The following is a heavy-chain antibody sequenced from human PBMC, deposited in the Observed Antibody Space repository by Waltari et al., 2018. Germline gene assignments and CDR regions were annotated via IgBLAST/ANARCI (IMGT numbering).Heavy chain of an antibody. V-gene: IGHV4-34*01. CDR1: SGSFSGYY. J-gene: IGHJ4*02. Sequence: QVQLQQWGAGLLKPSETLSLTCAVHSGSFSGYYWHSIRQPPGKGLEWIGEINHSGSTNYNPSLKSRVTISVDTSKNQFSLKLSSVTAADTAVYYCARALGGVDSSSSNYWGQGTLVTVSS. CDR3: ARALGGVDSSSSNY. CDR2: INHSGST. D-gene: IGHD6-13*01.